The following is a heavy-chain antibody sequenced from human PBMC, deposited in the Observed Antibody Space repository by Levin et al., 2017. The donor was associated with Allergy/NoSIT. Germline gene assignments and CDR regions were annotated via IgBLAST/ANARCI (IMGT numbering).Heavy chain of an antibody. D-gene: IGHD3-9*01. J-gene: IGHJ4*02. CDR2: IKKDGSET. CDR3: ASGYYKAAGPFDY. V-gene: IGHV3-7*01. Sequence: LSGGSLRLSCAASGFTFTSYWMNWVRQAPGKGLEWVANIKKDGSETFYADAVKGRFTISRDNAKESLFLELASLRVEDTAIYYCASGYYKAAGPFDYWGQGTLVTVSS. CDR1: GFTFTSYW.